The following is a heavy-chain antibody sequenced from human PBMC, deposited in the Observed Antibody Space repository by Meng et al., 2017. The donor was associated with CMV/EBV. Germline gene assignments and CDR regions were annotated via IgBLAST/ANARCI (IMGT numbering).Heavy chain of an antibody. CDR3: ARVATGYSSSWAYGGMDV. V-gene: IGHV4-38-2*02. J-gene: IGHJ6*02. D-gene: IGHD6-13*01. CDR1: GYSISSGYY. Sequence: SETLSLTCTVSGYSISSGYYWGWIRQPPGKGLEWIGSIYHSGSTYYNPSLKSRVTISVDTSKNQFSLKLSSVTAADPAVYYCARVATGYSSSWAYGGMDVWGQGTTVTVSS. CDR2: IYHSGST.